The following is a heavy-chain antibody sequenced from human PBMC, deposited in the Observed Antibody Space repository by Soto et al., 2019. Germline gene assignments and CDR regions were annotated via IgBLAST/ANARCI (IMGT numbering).Heavy chain of an antibody. Sequence: SETLSLTCTVSGGSISSSSCYWGWIRQPPGKGLEWIGSIYYSGSTYYNPSLKSRVTISVDTSKNQFSPYYCARRLYYDSSGFEGGGMDVWGQGTTVTVSS. V-gene: IGHV4-39*01. D-gene: IGHD3-22*01. CDR1: GGSISSSSCY. CDR2: IYYSGST. CDR3: GGGMDV. J-gene: IGHJ6*02.